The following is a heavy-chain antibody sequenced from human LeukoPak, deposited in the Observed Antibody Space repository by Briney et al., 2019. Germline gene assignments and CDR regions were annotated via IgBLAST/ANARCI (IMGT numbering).Heavy chain of an antibody. V-gene: IGHV3-21*04. CDR2: ISSSSSYI. J-gene: IGHJ4*02. D-gene: IGHD3-3*01. CDR3: AKDSWSGYYSPIFLYDY. CDR1: GFTFSSYS. Sequence: GGSLRLSCAASGFTFSSYSMNWVRQAPGKGLEWVSSISSSSSYIYYADSVKGRFTISRDNAKNSLYLQMNSLRAEDTAVYYCAKDSWSGYYSPIFLYDYWGQGTLVTVSS.